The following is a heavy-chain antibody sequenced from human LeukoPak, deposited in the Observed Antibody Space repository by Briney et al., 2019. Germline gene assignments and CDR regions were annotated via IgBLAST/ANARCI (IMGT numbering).Heavy chain of an antibody. V-gene: IGHV3-23*01. CDR1: GFTFSSYA. Sequence: PGGSLRLSCAASGFTFSSYAISWVRQAPGKGLEWVSAISGSGGSTYYADSVKGRFTISRDNSKNTPYLQMNSLRAEDTAVYYCAKGGVGATGWFDPWGQGTLVTVSS. D-gene: IGHD1-26*01. CDR2: ISGSGGST. J-gene: IGHJ5*02. CDR3: AKGGVGATGWFDP.